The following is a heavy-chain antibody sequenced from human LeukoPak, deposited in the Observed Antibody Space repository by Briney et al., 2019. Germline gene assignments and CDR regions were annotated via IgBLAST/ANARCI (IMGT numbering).Heavy chain of an antibody. J-gene: IGHJ6*03. CDR2: FDPEDGET. Sequence: ASVKVSCKVSGYTLTELSMHWVRQAPGKGLEWMGGFDPEDGETIYAQKFQGRVTMTEDTSTDTAYMELSSLRSEDTAVYYCATDSGIAARPGYYYYYMDVWGKGTTVTVSS. CDR3: ATDSGIAARPGYYYYYMDV. CDR1: GYTLTELS. D-gene: IGHD6-6*01. V-gene: IGHV1-24*01.